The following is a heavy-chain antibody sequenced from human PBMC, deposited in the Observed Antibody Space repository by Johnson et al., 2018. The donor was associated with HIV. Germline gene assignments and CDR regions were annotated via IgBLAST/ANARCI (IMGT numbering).Heavy chain of an antibody. CDR3: AREKLRYSRPSKHDAFDI. D-gene: IGHD6-13*01. CDR2: TSFDGTNE. J-gene: IGHJ3*02. V-gene: IGHV3-30*03. CDR1: DFSVSKNY. Sequence: QEQLVESGGGLIQRGGSLRLSCVASDFSVSKNYMSWVRQAPGKGLEWVAATSFDGTNEGCADSVKGRFTISRDNSKNTLYLQMNSLRAEDTAVYYCAREKLRYSRPSKHDAFDIWGQGTMVTVSS.